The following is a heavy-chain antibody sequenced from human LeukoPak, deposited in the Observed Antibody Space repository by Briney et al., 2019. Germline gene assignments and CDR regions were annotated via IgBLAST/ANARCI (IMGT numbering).Heavy chain of an antibody. Sequence: GASVKVSCKASGGTFSSYAISWARQAPGQGLEWMGRINPNSGGTNYAQKSQGRVTMTRDTSISTAYMELSRLRSDDTAVYYCARVEFYVGTDYWGQGTLVTVSS. V-gene: IGHV1-2*06. CDR1: GGTFSSYA. J-gene: IGHJ4*02. CDR2: INPNSGGT. D-gene: IGHD5/OR15-5a*01. CDR3: ARVEFYVGTDY.